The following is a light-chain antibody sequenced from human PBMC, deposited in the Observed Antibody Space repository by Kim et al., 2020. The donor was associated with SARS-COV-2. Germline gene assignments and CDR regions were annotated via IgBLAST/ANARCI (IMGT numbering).Light chain of an antibody. CDR2: KAS. CDR3: QQYNTYPGT. V-gene: IGKV1-5*03. J-gene: IGKJ1*01. Sequence: ASVGARVTLTCRASECISGCLAWYQQKPEKAPKLLINKASSVQSGVPSRCSGSGSGTEFTLTISSLQSDDFATYYCQQYNTYPGTFGQGTKVDIK. CDR1: ECISGC.